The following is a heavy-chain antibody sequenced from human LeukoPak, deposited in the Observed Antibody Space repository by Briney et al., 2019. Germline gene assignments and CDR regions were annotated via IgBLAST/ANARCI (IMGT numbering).Heavy chain of an antibody. V-gene: IGHV3-48*04. CDR2: ISSSSSTI. CDR1: GFTFSSYS. J-gene: IGHJ4*02. CDR3: ASLFIPMYYYDSSGLDY. D-gene: IGHD3-22*01. Sequence: GGSLRLSCAASGFTFSSYSMNWVRQAPGKGLEWVSYISSSSSTIYYADSVKGRFTISRGNAKNSLYLQMNSLRAEDTAVYYCASLFIPMYYYDSSGLDYWGQGTLVTVSS.